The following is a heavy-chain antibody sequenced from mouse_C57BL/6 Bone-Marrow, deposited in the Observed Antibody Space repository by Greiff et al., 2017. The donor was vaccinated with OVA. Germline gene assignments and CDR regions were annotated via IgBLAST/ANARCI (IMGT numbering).Heavy chain of an antibody. V-gene: IGHV5-12*01. CDR2: ISNGGGST. D-gene: IGHD1-1*01. CDR1: GFTFSDYY. Sequence: DVKLVESGGGLVQPGGSLKLSCAASGFTFSDYYMYWVRQTPEKRLEWVAYISNGGGSTYYPDTVKGRFTISRDNAKNTLYLQMSRLKSEDTATYYCASLGSSLFAYWGQGTLVTVSA. CDR3: ASLGSSLFAY. J-gene: IGHJ3*01.